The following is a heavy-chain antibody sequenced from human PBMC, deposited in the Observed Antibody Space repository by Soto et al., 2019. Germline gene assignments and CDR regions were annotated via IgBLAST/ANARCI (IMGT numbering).Heavy chain of an antibody. Sequence: QVQLVQSGAEVKKPGASVKVSCKASGYTFTSYGISWVRQAPGQGLEWMGWISAYNVNTNYAQQLQGRVTMTTDTSASTAYMELRSLSSDDTSVYYSAREVYSGYDFDYDYYGMDACGQGSTVTVSS. CDR2: ISAYNVNT. CDR1: GYTFTSYG. CDR3: AREVYSGYDFDYDYYGMDA. J-gene: IGHJ6*02. D-gene: IGHD5-12*01. V-gene: IGHV1-18*01.